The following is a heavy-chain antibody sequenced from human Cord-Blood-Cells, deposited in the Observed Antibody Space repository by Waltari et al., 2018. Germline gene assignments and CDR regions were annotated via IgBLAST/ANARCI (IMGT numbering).Heavy chain of an antibody. CDR2: IYYSEST. V-gene: IGHV4-61*01. J-gene: IGHJ2*01. CDR3: SRSCSSLEMYFDL. Sequence: QVQLQESGTGLVKPSETLSLTCTVSGGPVSSGSYYWSWIRQPPGNGQEWSRYIYYSESTNVNPSRMRRVSISVDTSYNQCSLKLSSVTAADTAVYYCSRSCSSLEMYFDLWS. CDR1: GGPVSSGSYY. D-gene: IGHD6-6*01.